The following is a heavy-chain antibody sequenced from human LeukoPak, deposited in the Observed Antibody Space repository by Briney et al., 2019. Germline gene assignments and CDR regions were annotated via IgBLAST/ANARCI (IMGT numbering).Heavy chain of an antibody. CDR1: GFTFSSYD. CDR2: IGTAGDT. J-gene: IGHJ3*02. Sequence: TGGSLRLSCAASGFTFSSYDMHWVRQATGKGLEWVSAIGTAGDTYYPGSVKGRFTISRENAKNSLYLQMNSLRAGDTAVYYCARDTRGSGTSGNAFDIWGQGTMVTVSS. D-gene: IGHD2-2*01. CDR3: ARDTRGSGTSGNAFDI. V-gene: IGHV3-13*01.